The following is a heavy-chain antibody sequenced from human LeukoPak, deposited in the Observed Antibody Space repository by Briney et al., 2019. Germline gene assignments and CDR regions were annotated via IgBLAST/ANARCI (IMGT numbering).Heavy chain of an antibody. J-gene: IGHJ6*02. CDR1: GVSISIYY. CDR2: IYNSGST. Sequence: SETLSLTCTVSGVSISIYYWSWIRQPPGKGLEWIGYIYNSGSTSYNPSLKSRATISADTSKNQFSLKLNSVTAADTAVYYCAREQTYYFGSQTSTLDVWGQGTAVTVSS. V-gene: IGHV4-59*12. CDR3: AREQTYYFGSQTSTLDV. D-gene: IGHD3-10*01.